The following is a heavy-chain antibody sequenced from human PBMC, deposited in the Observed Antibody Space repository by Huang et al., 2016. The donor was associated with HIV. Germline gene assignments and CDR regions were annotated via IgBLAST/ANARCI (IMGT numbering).Heavy chain of an antibody. V-gene: IGHV3-11*04. J-gene: IGHJ6*03. CDR1: GFTFSDYY. D-gene: IGHD3-3*01. CDR2: ICGCGRPI. Sequence: QVQLVESGGGLVKTGGSLRLSCEASGFTFSDYYMSWIRQAPGKGVELVSCICGCGRPIYYADSVNVRFTISRDNAENSLYLQISSLRVEDTAVYYCARESYDFWNGYFSEFYYYYYMDVWGKGTTVTVAS. CDR3: ARESYDFWNGYFSEFYYYYYMDV.